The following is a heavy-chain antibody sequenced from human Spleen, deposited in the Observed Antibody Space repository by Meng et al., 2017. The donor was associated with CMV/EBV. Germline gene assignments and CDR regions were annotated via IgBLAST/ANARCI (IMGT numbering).Heavy chain of an antibody. J-gene: IGHJ4*02. CDR1: GYTFTDFY. CDR2: INAKIGGT. V-gene: IGHV1-2*02. Sequence: ASVKVSCKASGYTFTDFYMHWVRQAPGQGLEWMGWINAKIGGTKYAQKFQGRVTMTRDTSISTAYMELSRLRSDDTAVYYCASVGLVDYWGQGTLVTVSS. CDR3: ASVGLVDY.